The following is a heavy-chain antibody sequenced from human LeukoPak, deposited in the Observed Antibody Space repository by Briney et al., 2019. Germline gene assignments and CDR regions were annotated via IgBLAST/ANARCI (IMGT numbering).Heavy chain of an antibody. CDR3: AKDRGLCGDYSPDAFDI. CDR2: IKHNGSEK. J-gene: IGHJ3*02. Sequence: GGSLRLSCAASGFTFGSYWMSWVRQAPGQGLEWMANIKHNGSEKYYAYSVKGRFTISRDNAKSSPYMQMNSLRSDDTALYYCAKDRGLCGDYSPDAFDIWGQGTMVTVSS. V-gene: IGHV3-7*03. D-gene: IGHD4-17*01. CDR1: GFTFGSYW.